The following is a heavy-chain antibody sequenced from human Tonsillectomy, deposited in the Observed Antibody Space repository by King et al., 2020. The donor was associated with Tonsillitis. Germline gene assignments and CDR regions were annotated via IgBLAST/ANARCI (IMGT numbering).Heavy chain of an antibody. CDR3: VRDLNQNILTGYFDAFDI. CDR1: GFTFSNYC. CDR2: IKRDGSDK. J-gene: IGHJ3*02. V-gene: IGHV3-7*01. D-gene: IGHD3-9*01. Sequence: VQLVESGGGVVQPGGSLRLSCAASGFTFSNYCMTWVRQAPGRGLEWVANIKRDGSDKYSVEYVKGRFTISRDNAKNSLYLQMNSLRAEDTAVYYWVRDLNQNILTGYFDAFDIWGQGTMVTVPS.